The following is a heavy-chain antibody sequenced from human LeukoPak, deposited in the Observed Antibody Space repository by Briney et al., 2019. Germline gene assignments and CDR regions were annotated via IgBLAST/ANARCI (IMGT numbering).Heavy chain of an antibody. CDR3: ARDDSSWYFDY. V-gene: IGHV1-18*01. J-gene: IGHJ4*02. D-gene: IGHD6-13*01. CDR1: CYTFNSYG. CDR2: ISGYNGIT. Sequence: ASVKVSCKTSCYTFNSYGLSWLRQAPGQRLEWMGWISGYNGITEYLQKFRGRVTVTTDTSTSKAYMELRSLRSDETAVYYCARDDSSWYFDYWGQGILVTVSS.